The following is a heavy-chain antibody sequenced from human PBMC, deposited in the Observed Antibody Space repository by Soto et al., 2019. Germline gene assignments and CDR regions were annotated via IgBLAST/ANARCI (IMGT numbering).Heavy chain of an antibody. CDR2: LYGNSGGI. CDR3: ALKPYSSSGPWFDP. Sequence: GGSLRLSCAASGFTFGSYAMTWVRQAPGKGLESVAGLYGNSGGIQYADSVRGRFTIFRDNSNNIVFLHMRRLRVEDTAVYYCALKPYSSSGPWFDPWGQGTLVTVSS. D-gene: IGHD6-13*01. V-gene: IGHV3-23*01. CDR1: GFTFGSYA. J-gene: IGHJ5*02.